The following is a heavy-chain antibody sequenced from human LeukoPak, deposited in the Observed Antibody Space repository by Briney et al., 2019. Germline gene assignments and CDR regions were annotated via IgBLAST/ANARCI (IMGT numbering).Heavy chain of an antibody. CDR2: IYSGGDT. CDR1: GFAVSSSY. J-gene: IGHJ4*02. V-gene: IGHV3-66*01. D-gene: IGHD1-26*01. CDR3: TRIGGDGSPNPPY. Sequence: PGGSLRLSCAASGFAVSSSYMTWVRQAPGKGLEWVSVIYSGGDTYSADSVKGRFITSRDNSKNTVYLQMNSLRVEDTAVYYCTRIGGDGSPNPPYWGQGTRVTVSS.